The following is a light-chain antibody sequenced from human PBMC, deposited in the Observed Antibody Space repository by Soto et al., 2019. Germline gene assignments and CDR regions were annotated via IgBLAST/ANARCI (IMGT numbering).Light chain of an antibody. J-gene: IGKJ1*01. CDR1: ESVSDW. Sequence: DIQMTQSPITLSATVGDRVTITCRASESVSDWLAWYQQKPGKAPKLLIYDASRLESGVPSRFSGGGTGTALTLTISSLQPADFATYYCHHYNSYSEAFGQGAKVDIK. CDR3: HHYNSYSEA. V-gene: IGKV1-5*01. CDR2: DAS.